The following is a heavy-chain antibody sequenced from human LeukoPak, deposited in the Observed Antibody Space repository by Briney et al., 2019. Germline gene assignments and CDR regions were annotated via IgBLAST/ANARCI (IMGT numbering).Heavy chain of an antibody. CDR1: GGSISSGDYY. CDR2: IYYSGST. J-gene: IGHJ3*02. CDR3: ARKGLLWFGGGAFDI. Sequence: PSETLSLTCTVSGGSISSGDYYWSWIRQPPGKGLEWIVYIYYSGSTYYNPSLKSRVTISVDTSKNQFSLKLSSVTAADTAVYYCARKGLLWFGGGAFDIWGQGTMVTVSS. V-gene: IGHV4-30-4*01. D-gene: IGHD3-10*01.